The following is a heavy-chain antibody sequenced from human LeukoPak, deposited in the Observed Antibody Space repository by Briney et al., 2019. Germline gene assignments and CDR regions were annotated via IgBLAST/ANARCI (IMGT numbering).Heavy chain of an antibody. J-gene: IGHJ4*02. CDR3: ARDPGEGSYDY. CDR2: VYDNGDT. Sequence: SETLSLTCTVSGGSISSYYWSWIRQPPGKGLEWIGYVYDNGDTKYHPSFSGRVSISVDVSKNQFSLKLSSVTAADTAVYYCARDPGEGSYDYWGQGTLVTVSS. D-gene: IGHD1-26*01. V-gene: IGHV4-59*01. CDR1: GGSISSYY.